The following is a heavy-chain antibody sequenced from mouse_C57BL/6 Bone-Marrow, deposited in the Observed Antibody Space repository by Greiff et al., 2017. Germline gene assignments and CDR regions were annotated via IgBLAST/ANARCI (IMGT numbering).Heavy chain of an antibody. CDR2: FHPYNDDT. V-gene: IGHV1-47*01. J-gene: IGHJ2*01. D-gene: IGHD1-1*02. CDR3: ARGGNDGGCYFDY. Sequence: VQLQQSGAELVKPGASVKMSCKASGYTFTTYPIEWMKQNHGKSLEWIGNFHPYNDDTNYNEKFKGKATLTVEKSSSTSYLEIRRLTADDAAVYDCARGGNDGGCYFDYWGQGTTLTVSS. CDR1: GYTFTTYP.